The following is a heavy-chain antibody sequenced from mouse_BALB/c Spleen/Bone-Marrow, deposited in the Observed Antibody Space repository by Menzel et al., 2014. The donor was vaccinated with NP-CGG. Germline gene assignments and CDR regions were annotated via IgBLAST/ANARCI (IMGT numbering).Heavy chain of an antibody. V-gene: IGHV3-5*02. Sequence: DVMLVESGPGLVKPSQTVSLTCAVTGISITTGNYRWSWIRQFPGNKLEWIGYIYYSGTITYNPSLTSRTTITRDTSKNQFFLEMNSLTAEGTATYYCALGSWFAYWGQGTLVTVSA. CDR3: ALGSWFAY. CDR2: IYYSGTI. J-gene: IGHJ3*01. CDR1: GISITTGNYR.